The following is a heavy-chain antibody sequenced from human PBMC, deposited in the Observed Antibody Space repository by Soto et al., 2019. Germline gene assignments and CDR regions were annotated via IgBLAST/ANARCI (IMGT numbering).Heavy chain of an antibody. CDR2: ISYDGSSK. J-gene: IGHJ4*02. CDR1: GFTLSTYA. V-gene: IGHV3-30-3*01. D-gene: IGHD1-1*01. CDR3: ARELGTTSSFDY. Sequence: QVQLVESGGGVVQPGRSLRLSCAASGFTLSTYAMSWVRQAPGKGLEWVAVISYDGSSKYYADSVTGRFTISRDSSKNTLYLQMNSLRAEDTAVYYCARELGTTSSFDYWGQGTLVTVSS.